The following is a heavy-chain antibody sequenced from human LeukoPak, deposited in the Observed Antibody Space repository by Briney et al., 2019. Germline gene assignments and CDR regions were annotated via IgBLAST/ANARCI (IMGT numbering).Heavy chain of an antibody. D-gene: IGHD3-16*01. CDR1: GFTLSDSY. CDR3: AKEGGTRSTFDD. V-gene: IGHV3-11*05. CDR2: IIISTNYT. Sequence: GGSLRLSCAASGFTLSDSYMSWIRQAPGKGLEWVSYIIISTNYTSYAASVKGRFTISRDNAKNSLYLQMNSLRADDTALYYCAKEGGTRSTFDDWGQGTMVTVSS. J-gene: IGHJ3*01.